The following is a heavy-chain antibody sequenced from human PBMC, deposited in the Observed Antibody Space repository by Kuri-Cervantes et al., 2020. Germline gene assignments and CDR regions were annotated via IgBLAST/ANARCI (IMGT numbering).Heavy chain of an antibody. J-gene: IGHJ5*02. Sequence: SETLSLTCAVYGGSFSGYYWSWIRQPPGKGLEWIGEINHSGSTNYNPSLKSRVTISVDTSKNQFSLKLSSVTAADTAVYYCARDNLDIVVVPAVSGWFDPWGQGTLVTVSS. V-gene: IGHV4-34*01. CDR3: ARDNLDIVVVPAVSGWFDP. CDR2: INHSGST. CDR1: GGSFSGYY. D-gene: IGHD2-2*03.